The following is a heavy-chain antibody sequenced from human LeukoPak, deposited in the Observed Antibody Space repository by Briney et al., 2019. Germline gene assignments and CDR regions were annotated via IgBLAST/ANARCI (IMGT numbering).Heavy chain of an antibody. Sequence: ASVKVSCKASGYTFTSYDINWVRQATGQGLEWMGWMNPNSGNTGYAQKFQGRVTMTRNTSISTAYMELSSLRAEDTAVYYCARGPRDPTGYCSGGRCSPTYDVWGQGTLVSVSS. CDR1: GYTFTSYD. J-gene: IGHJ4*02. D-gene: IGHD2-15*01. CDR3: ARGPRDPTGYCSGGRCSPTYDV. V-gene: IGHV1-8*01. CDR2: MNPNSGNT.